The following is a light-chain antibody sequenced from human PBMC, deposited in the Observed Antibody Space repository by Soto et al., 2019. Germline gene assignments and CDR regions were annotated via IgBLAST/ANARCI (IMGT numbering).Light chain of an antibody. CDR2: AAA. CDR1: QGISSY. J-gene: IGKJ2*01. CDR3: QQYLSYPYT. Sequence: AIRMTQSPSSFSASTGDRVTITFRASQGISSYLAWYQQKPGKAPKLLIYAAATLQRGAPSRFSASGSGTDFTLTISLMQSEDFATYYCQQYLSYPYTIGQGTKLEI. V-gene: IGKV1-8*01.